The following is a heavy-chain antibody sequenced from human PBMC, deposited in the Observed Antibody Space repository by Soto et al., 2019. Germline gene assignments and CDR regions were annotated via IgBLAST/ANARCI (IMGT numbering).Heavy chain of an antibody. D-gene: IGHD3-22*01. Sequence: VQLLESGGGLVQPGGSLRLSCAASGFTFSSYAISWVRQAPGQGLEWMGGIIPIFGTANYAQKFQGRVTITADESTSTAYMELSSLRSEDTAVYYCARDLKRYYDSSGYGYYYYGMDVWGQGTTVTVSS. CDR1: GFTFSSYA. V-gene: IGHV1-69*01. J-gene: IGHJ6*02. CDR2: IIPIFGTA. CDR3: ARDLKRYYDSSGYGYYYYGMDV.